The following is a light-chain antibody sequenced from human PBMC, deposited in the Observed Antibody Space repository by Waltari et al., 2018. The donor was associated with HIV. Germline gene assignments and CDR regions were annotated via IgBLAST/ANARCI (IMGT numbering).Light chain of an antibody. J-gene: IGKJ1*01. V-gene: IGKV3-15*01. CDR3: HQHNYSPRS. CDR1: DSIGNN. CDR2: GAS. Sequence: VMTQSPATLSVSPGGSATISCRTSDSIGNNLIWNQQRPGQAPRVLIYGASTRAPGIPGRITGSGSGTEFTLTINNLQPEDTAVYYCHQHNYSPRSFGQGTRVDLK.